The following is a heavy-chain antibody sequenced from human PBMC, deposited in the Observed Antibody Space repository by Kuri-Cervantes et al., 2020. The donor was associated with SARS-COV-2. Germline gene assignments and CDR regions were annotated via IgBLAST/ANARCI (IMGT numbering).Heavy chain of an antibody. D-gene: IGHD4-17*01. V-gene: IGHV3-30-3*01. J-gene: IGHJ3*02. CDR2: ISYDGSNK. Sequence: GESLKISCAASGFTFSSYAMHWVRQAPGKGLEWVAVISYDGSNKYYADSVKGRFTISRDNSKNTLYVQMNSLRAEDTAVYYCAREYGDYEDAFDIWGQGTMVTVSS. CDR1: GFTFSSYA. CDR3: AREYGDYEDAFDI.